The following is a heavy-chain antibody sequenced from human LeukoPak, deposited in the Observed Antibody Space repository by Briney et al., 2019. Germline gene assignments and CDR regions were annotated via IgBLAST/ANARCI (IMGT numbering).Heavy chain of an antibody. D-gene: IGHD2-2*01. J-gene: IGHJ4*02. CDR2: IIPILGIA. CDR3: ARVPLRYCSSDSCYLDY. Sequence: SVKVSCKASGGTLSTYGITWVRQAPGQGLEWMGRIIPILGIANYAQKFQGSVTITADKSTSTDYMELSSLRSEDTAIYYCARVPLRYCSSDSCYLDYWGQGTLVTVSS. CDR1: GGTLSTYG. V-gene: IGHV1-69*04.